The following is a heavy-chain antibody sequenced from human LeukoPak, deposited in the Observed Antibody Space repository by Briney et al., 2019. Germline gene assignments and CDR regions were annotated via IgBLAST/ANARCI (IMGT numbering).Heavy chain of an antibody. V-gene: IGHV4-34*01. J-gene: IGHJ4*02. D-gene: IGHD6-19*01. Sequence: PSETLSLTCAVYGGSFSGYYWSWIRQPPGKGLEWIGEINHSGSTNYNPSLKSRVTISVDTSKNQFSLKLSSVTAADTAVYYCARLGEPAVAASPFDYWGQGTLVTVSS. CDR3: ARLGEPAVAASPFDY. CDR1: GGSFSGYY. CDR2: INHSGST.